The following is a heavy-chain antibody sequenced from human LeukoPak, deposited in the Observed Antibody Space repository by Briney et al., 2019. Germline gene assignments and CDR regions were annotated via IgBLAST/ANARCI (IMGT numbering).Heavy chain of an antibody. CDR3: AKISRQQLVFGY. Sequence: GGSLRLSCAASGFTFSSYGMHWVRQAPGKGLEWVAFIRYDGSNKYYADSVKGRFTISRDNSKNTLYLQMNSLRAEDTAVYHCAKISRQQLVFGYWGQGTLVTVSS. D-gene: IGHD6-13*01. V-gene: IGHV3-30*02. CDR2: IRYDGSNK. CDR1: GFTFSSYG. J-gene: IGHJ4*02.